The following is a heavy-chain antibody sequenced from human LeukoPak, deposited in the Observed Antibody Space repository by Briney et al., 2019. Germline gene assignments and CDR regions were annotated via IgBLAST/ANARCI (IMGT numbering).Heavy chain of an antibody. CDR1: GGTFSKYT. V-gene: IGHV1-69*13. CDR2: ITPLFGTA. CDR3: VSGAFEDV. D-gene: IGHD2-15*01. Sequence: GASVKVSCKTSGGTFSKYTISWVRQRPGQGLEWMGGITPLFGTANYAQKFQGRVTITADESTSTAYMELSSLRSEDTAVYYCVSGAFEDVWGQGTTVTVSS. J-gene: IGHJ6*02.